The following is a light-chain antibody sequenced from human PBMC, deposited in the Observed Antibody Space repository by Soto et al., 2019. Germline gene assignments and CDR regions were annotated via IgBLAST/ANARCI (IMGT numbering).Light chain of an antibody. Sequence: IVMTQSPATLSVSPGERATLSCRASQSISNNFAWYQQKRGQAPRLLIYDASTRAPGAPARFSGSGSGTEFTLTISSLQSEDFAVYYCQQYNNWPRTFGQGTKVDIK. CDR2: DAS. CDR3: QQYNNWPRT. V-gene: IGKV3-15*01. J-gene: IGKJ1*01. CDR1: QSISNN.